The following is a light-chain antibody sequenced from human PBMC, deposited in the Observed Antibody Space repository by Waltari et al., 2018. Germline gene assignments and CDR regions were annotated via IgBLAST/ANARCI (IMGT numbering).Light chain of an antibody. Sequence: EIVMTQSPATLSLSPGARATISCRASQSVGSSLAWYQQKPGQAPRLLIYGASSRATGIPDRFSGSRSGTEFTLTISSLEPEDVAVYYCQKNDNWPHSFGQGTKVEIK. J-gene: IGKJ2*03. CDR1: QSVGSS. CDR3: QKNDNWPHS. V-gene: IGKV3D-15*01. CDR2: GAS.